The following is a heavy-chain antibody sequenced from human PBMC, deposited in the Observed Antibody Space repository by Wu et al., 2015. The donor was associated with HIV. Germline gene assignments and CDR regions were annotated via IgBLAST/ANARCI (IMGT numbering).Heavy chain of an antibody. CDR2: INPNSGGT. D-gene: IGHD6-13*01. J-gene: IGHJ4*02. CDR1: GYTFTGYY. V-gene: IGHV1-2*02. Sequence: QVQLVQSGAEVKKPGASVKVSCKASGYTFTGYYMHWVRQAPGQGLEWMGWINPNSGGTNYAQKFQGRVTMTRDTSISTAYMELSRLRSDDTAVYYCARGDGYSSSWYDVDRFPIIDYWGQGNAGHRLL. CDR3: ARGDGYSSSWYDVDRFPIIDY.